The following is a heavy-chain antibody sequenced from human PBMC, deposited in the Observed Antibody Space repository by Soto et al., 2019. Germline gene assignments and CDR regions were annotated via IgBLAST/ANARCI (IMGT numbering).Heavy chain of an antibody. CDR3: GKGRGVIIKPYYYGMDV. CDR1: GFTFSSYA. V-gene: IGHV3-23*01. D-gene: IGHD3-10*01. CDR2: ISGSGGST. J-gene: IGHJ6*02. Sequence: GGSLRLSCAASGFTFSSYAMSWVRQAPGKGLEWVSAISGSGGSTYYADSVKGRFTISRDNSKNTLYLQMNSLRAEDTAEYYCGKGRGVIIKPYYYGMDVWGQGTTVTVSS.